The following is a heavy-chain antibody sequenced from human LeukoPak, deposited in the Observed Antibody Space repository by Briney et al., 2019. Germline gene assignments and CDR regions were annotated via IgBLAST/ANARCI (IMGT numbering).Heavy chain of an antibody. J-gene: IGHJ4*02. D-gene: IGHD2-21*01. CDR3: ARSLIPYFDY. CDR1: GFTFSSYG. V-gene: IGHV3-48*03. CDR2: ISSSGSTK. Sequence: GGSLRLSCAASGFTFSSYGMNWVRQAPGKGLEWVSFISSSGSTKYYADSVKGRFTISRDNAKNSLYLQMNSLRAEDTAVYYCARSLIPYFDYWGQGTLDTVSS.